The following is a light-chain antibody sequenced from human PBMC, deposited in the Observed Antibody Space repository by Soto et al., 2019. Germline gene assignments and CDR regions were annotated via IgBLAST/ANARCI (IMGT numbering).Light chain of an antibody. CDR3: QSYDTSLSGVV. Sequence: SVLTQPPSVSGAPGQRVTISCTGSNSNIGAGYGVHWYQQLPGTAPKLLIYNNNNRPSGVPDRFSGSKSGTSVSLAITGLQAEDEADYYCQSYDTSLSGVVFGGGTQLTVL. CDR2: NNN. V-gene: IGLV1-40*01. J-gene: IGLJ2*01. CDR1: NSNIGAGYG.